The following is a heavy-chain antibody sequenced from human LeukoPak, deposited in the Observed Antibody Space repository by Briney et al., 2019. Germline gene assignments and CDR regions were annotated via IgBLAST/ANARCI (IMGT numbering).Heavy chain of an antibody. CDR3: ARDKARGIAAMDV. J-gene: IGHJ6*02. V-gene: IGHV3-23*01. Sequence: PGGSLRLSCTASGFTFRTYAMNWVRQAPGKGLEWLSGISGSGNGTYYADSVKGRFTISRDNSKNTLYLQMNSLRAEDTAVYYCARDKARGIAAMDVWGQGTTVTVSS. CDR2: ISGSGNGT. D-gene: IGHD6-13*01. CDR1: GFTFRTYA.